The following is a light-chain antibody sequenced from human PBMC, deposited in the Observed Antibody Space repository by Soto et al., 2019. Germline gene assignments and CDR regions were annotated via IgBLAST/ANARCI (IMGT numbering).Light chain of an antibody. Sequence: QSVLTQPACVSVSPGQSITISCTGTSSDVGSYNYVSWYQQHPGKAPKLMIYEVRNRPSGVSDRFSGSKSGKTASLTIFGLQAEDEADYYCSSYTTSTTQVFGGGTKVTVL. CDR2: EVR. J-gene: IGLJ2*01. V-gene: IGLV2-14*01. CDR3: SSYTTSTTQV. CDR1: SSDVGSYNY.